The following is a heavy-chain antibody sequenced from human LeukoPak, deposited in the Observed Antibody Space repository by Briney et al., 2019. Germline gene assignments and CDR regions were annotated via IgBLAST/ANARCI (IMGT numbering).Heavy chain of an antibody. J-gene: IGHJ3*02. V-gene: IGHV1-2*02. CDR1: GYTFTSYY. CDR2: INPNSGGT. D-gene: IGHD6-13*01. CDR3: ARVPAAGTDAFDI. Sequence: ASVKVSCKASGYTFTSYYMHCVRQAPGQGLEWMGWINPNSGGTNYAQKFQGRVTMTRDTSISTAYMELSRLRSDDTAVYYCARVPAAGTDAFDIWGQGTMVTVSS.